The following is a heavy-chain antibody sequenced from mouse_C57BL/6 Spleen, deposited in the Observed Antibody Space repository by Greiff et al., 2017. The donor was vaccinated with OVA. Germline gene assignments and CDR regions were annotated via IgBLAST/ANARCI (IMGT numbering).Heavy chain of an antibody. J-gene: IGHJ2*01. CDR3: NKGYFDY. Sequence: QVHVKQSGAELVRPGASVTLSCKASGYTFTDYEMHWVKQTPVHGLEWIGAIDPETGGTAYNQKFKGKAILTADKSSSTAYMELRSLTSEDSAVYYCNKGYFDYWGQGTTLTVSS. V-gene: IGHV1-15*01. CDR2: IDPETGGT. CDR1: GYTFTDYE.